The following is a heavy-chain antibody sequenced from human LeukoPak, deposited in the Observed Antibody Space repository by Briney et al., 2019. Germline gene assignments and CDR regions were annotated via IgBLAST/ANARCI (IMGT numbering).Heavy chain of an antibody. J-gene: IGHJ5*02. D-gene: IGHD6-13*01. Sequence: SETLSLTCTVSGGSISSGSYYWSWIRQPPGKGLEWIGYIYYSGSTNYNPSLKSRVTISVDTSKNQFSLKLSSVTAADTAVYYCARLKYKQPFDPWGQGTLVTVSS. CDR2: IYYSGST. CDR1: GGSISSGSYY. V-gene: IGHV4-61*01. CDR3: ARLKYKQPFDP.